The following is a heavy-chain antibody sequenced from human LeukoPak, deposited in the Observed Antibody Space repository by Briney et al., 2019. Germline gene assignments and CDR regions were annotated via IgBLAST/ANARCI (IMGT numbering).Heavy chain of an antibody. CDR1: GFTFSDYY. J-gene: IGHJ4*02. Sequence: PGGSLRLPCAASGFTFSDYYMSWIRQAPGKGLEWVSYISSSGSTIHYADSVKGRFTISRDNAKNSLYLQMNSLRAEDTAVYYCARGDIVVVVAATVFDYWGQGTLVTVSS. D-gene: IGHD2-15*01. CDR2: ISSSGSTI. V-gene: IGHV3-11*01. CDR3: ARGDIVVVVAATVFDY.